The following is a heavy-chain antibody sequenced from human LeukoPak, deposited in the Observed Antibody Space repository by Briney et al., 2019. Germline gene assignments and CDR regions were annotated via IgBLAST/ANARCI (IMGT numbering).Heavy chain of an antibody. Sequence: PGGSLRLSCTASGFTFSSYEMIWARQAPGKGLEWVSYISSSGSTIYYADSVKGRFTISIDNAKNSLYLQMNSLRAEDTAVYYCAREVEYSSGWYRPVCHHGGQGTLVTVSS. CDR1: GFTFSSYE. V-gene: IGHV3-48*03. CDR3: AREVEYSSGWYRPVCHH. J-gene: IGHJ4*02. D-gene: IGHD6-19*01. CDR2: ISSSGSTI.